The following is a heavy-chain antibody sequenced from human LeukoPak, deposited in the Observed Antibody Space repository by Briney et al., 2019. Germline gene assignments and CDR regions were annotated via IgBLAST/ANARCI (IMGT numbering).Heavy chain of an antibody. Sequence: SKTLSLTCTVSGGSVSGYYWSWLRQPPGKGLEWIAYISHSGNTNYNPSLKSRVTISKDTSKNQFSLRLNSVTAADTAVYHCARGAGWYEYWGQGTLVTVSS. CDR2: ISHSGNT. CDR1: GGSVSGYY. CDR3: ARGAGWYEY. V-gene: IGHV4-59*02. J-gene: IGHJ4*02. D-gene: IGHD6-19*01.